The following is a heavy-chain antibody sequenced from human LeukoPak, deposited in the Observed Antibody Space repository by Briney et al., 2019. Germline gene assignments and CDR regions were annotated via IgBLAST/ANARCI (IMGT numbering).Heavy chain of an antibody. Sequence: ASVKVSCKASGGTFSSYAISWVRQAPGQGLEWMGGIIPIFGTANYAQKFQGRVTITADESTSTAYMGLSSLRSEDTAVYYCVRTSREMTTSTGYFDYWGQGTLVTVSS. CDR1: GGTFSSYA. CDR3: VRTSREMTTSTGYFDY. V-gene: IGHV1-69*13. CDR2: IIPIFGTA. D-gene: IGHD5-24*01. J-gene: IGHJ4*02.